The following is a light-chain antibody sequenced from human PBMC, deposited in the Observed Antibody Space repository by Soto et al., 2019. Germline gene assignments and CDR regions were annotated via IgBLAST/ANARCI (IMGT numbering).Light chain of an antibody. Sequence: EIVLTQSPGTLSLSPGERATLSCRASQSVSSSCLAWYQQKPGQAPRLLIYGASSRATGIPDRFSGSGSGTDFTLTISRLEPEDFAVYYCQQYGSSPQTFGGGTKVDIK. CDR2: GAS. CDR3: QQYGSSPQT. V-gene: IGKV3-20*01. CDR1: QSVSSSC. J-gene: IGKJ4*01.